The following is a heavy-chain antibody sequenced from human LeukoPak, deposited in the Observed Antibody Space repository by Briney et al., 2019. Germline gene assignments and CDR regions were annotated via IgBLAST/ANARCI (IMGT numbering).Heavy chain of an antibody. D-gene: IGHD6-19*01. Sequence: GGSLRLSCSASGFTFSTYWMSWVRQAPGKGLEWVANMRRDGDEIYYLDSVRGRFTISRDNAKNSLYLQMNSLRAEDTAVYYCARGVRAVTGTGLRCCYYGLDVWGQGTTVTVSS. V-gene: IGHV3-7*01. J-gene: IGHJ6*02. CDR1: GFTFSTYW. CDR2: MRRDGDEI. CDR3: ARGVRAVTGTGLRCCYYGLDV.